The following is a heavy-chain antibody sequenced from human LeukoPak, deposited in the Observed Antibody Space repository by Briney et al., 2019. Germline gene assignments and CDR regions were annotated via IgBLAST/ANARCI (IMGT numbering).Heavy chain of an antibody. CDR2: IYYSGST. V-gene: IGHV4-59*06. Sequence: PSETLSLTCTVSGGSISSNYWSWIRQHPGKGLEWIGYIYYSGSTYYNPSLKSRVTISVDTSKNQFSLKLSSVTAADTAVYYCARVVDGYNDYWGQGTLVTVSS. J-gene: IGHJ4*02. CDR1: GGSISSNY. D-gene: IGHD5-24*01. CDR3: ARVVDGYNDY.